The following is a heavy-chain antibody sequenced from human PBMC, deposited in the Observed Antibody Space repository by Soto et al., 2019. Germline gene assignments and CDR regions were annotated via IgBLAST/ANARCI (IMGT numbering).Heavy chain of an antibody. CDR3: ARRRAGSGYYFDH. CDR2: VSVDGSLE. D-gene: IGHD3-22*01. Sequence: QVQLVESGGGVVQPGGSLRLSCVASGFTFSTYAIHWVRQAPGKGLEWVAPVSVDGSLEYYADSVKGRSTVSRDNSKSTLYFQMNSLRPEDTAFYYCARRRAGSGYYFDHWGQGTLVTVSS. V-gene: IGHV3-30-3*01. J-gene: IGHJ4*02. CDR1: GFTFSTYA.